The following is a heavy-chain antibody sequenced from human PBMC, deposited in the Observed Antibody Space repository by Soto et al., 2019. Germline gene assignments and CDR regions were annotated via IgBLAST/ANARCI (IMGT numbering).Heavy chain of an antibody. V-gene: IGHV1-18*01. Sequence: ASVKVSCKASGYTFTSYGISWVRQAPGQGLEWMGWISAYNGNTNYVQKLQGRVTMTTDTSTSTAYMELRSLRSDDTAVYYCARDTRSGYSKKTDYWGQGTLVTVSS. CDR1: GYTFTSYG. CDR3: ARDTRSGYSKKTDY. CDR2: ISAYNGNT. J-gene: IGHJ4*02. D-gene: IGHD3-3*01.